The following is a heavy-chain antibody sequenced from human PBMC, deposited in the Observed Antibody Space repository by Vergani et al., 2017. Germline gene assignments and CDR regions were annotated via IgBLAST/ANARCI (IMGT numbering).Heavy chain of an antibody. CDR2: IRYDGSNK. CDR1: GFTFSSYG. D-gene: IGHD3-3*01. CDR3: AKSPDDYNVWGGYSMDV. Sequence: VQLVESGGGLVKPGGSLRLSCAASGFTFSSYGMHWVRQAPGKGLEWVAFIRYDGSNKYYADSVKGRFTISRDNSKNTQYLQMNSLRAEDTAVYYCAKSPDDYNVWGGYSMDVWGQGTTVTVSS. V-gene: IGHV3-30*02. J-gene: IGHJ6*02.